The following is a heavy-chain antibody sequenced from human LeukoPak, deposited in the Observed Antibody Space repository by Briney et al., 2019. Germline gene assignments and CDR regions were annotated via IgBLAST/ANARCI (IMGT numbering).Heavy chain of an antibody. Sequence: PSETLSLTCSVSGGSISSYSWSWIRQPAGKGLEWIGRIYTSGSTDYNPSLKSRVTMSVDTSKNQFSLKLSSVTAANTAVYYCARGHESVRHAFDIWGQGTMVTVSS. CDR1: GGSISSYS. J-gene: IGHJ3*02. V-gene: IGHV4-4*07. D-gene: IGHD3-10*02. CDR2: IYTSGST. CDR3: ARGHESVRHAFDI.